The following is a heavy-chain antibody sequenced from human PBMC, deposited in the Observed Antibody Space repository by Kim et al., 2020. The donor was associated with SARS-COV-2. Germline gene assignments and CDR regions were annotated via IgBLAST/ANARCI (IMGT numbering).Heavy chain of an antibody. Sequence: SETLSLTCTVSGGSISSGGYYWSWIRQHPGKGLEWIGYIYYSGSTYYNPSLKSRVTISVDTSKNQFSLKLSSVTAADTAVYYCASGVTYSSSPPTGLWGQGTLVTVSS. CDR1: GGSISSGGYY. CDR3: ASGVTYSSSPPTGL. D-gene: IGHD6-13*01. V-gene: IGHV4-31*03. J-gene: IGHJ4*02. CDR2: IYYSGST.